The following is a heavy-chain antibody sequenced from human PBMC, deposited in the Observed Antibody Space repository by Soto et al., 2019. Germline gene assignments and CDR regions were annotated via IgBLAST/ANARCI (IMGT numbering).Heavy chain of an antibody. CDR1: GYTFTGYY. J-gene: IGHJ4*02. CDR3: ASLIGVDTLRDY. CDR2: INPNSGGT. V-gene: IGHV1-2*02. Sequence: GASVKVSCKASGYTFTGYYMHWVRQAPGQGLEWMGWINPNSGGTNYAQKFQGRVTMTRDTSISTAYVELSSLRSEDTAVYYCASLIGVDTLRDYWGQGTLVTVSS. D-gene: IGHD3-3*01.